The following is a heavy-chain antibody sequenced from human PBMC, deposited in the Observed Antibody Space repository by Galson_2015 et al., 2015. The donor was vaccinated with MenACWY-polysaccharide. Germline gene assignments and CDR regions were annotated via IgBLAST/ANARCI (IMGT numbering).Heavy chain of an antibody. CDR3: ARRSLGNWYFDL. J-gene: IGHJ2*01. D-gene: IGHD7-27*01. Sequence: ETLSLTCTVSHGSITSYYWSWIRQPAGKTLEWIGRIHASGSTTYNPSFKSRVTMSVDMSKNQVSLRLSSVTAADTAVYHCARRSLGNWYFDLWGRGTLVTVSS. CDR2: IHASGST. V-gene: IGHV4-4*07. CDR1: HGSITSYY.